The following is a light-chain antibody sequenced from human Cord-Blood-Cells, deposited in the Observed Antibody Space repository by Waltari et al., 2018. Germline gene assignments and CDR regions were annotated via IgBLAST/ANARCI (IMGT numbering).Light chain of an antibody. Sequence: DIVMTQSPLSLPVTPGEPASISCRSSQSLLHSNGYNYLDWYLQKPGQSPQLLIYLGSNRASGVPDRFSGSGSGTDFTLTISSLEPEDFAVYYCQQRSNSITFGQGTRLEIK. CDR2: LGS. V-gene: IGKV2-28*01. CDR1: QSLLHSNGYNY. J-gene: IGKJ5*01. CDR3: QQRSNSIT.